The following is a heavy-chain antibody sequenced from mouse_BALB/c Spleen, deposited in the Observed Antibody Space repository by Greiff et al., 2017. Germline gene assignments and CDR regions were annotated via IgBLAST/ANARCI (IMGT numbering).Heavy chain of an antibody. V-gene: IGHV5-6-5*01. Sequence: EVKLLESGGGLVKPGGSLKLSCAASGFTFSSYAMSWVRQTPEKRLEWVGSISSGGSTYYPDSVKGRFTISRDNARNILYLHMSTLRSEDTAMYYCARDHDWFAYWGQGTLVTVSA. CDR2: ISSGGST. CDR3: ARDHDWFAY. J-gene: IGHJ3*01. CDR1: GFTFSSYA.